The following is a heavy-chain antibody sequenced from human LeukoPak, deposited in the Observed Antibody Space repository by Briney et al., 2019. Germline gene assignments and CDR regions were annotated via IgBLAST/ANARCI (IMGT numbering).Heavy chain of an antibody. CDR1: GFTFSSYA. CDR3: AKDQKGPAAISNAEYFQH. J-gene: IGHJ1*01. Sequence: PGGSLRLSCAASGFTFSSYAMSWVRQAPGKGLEWVSAIRGSGGSTYYADSVKGRFTISRDNSKNTLYLQMNSLRAEDTAVYYCAKDQKGPAAISNAEYFQHWGQGTLVTVSS. V-gene: IGHV3-23*01. D-gene: IGHD2-2*01. CDR2: IRGSGGST.